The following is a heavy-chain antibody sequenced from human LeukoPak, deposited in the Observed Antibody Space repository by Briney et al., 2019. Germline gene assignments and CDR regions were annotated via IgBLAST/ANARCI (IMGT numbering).Heavy chain of an antibody. V-gene: IGHV1-2*02. CDR1: GYTFTGYY. Sequence: ASVKVSCKASGYTFTGYYMHWVRQAPGQGLEWMGWINPNSGGTNYAQKFQGRVTMTRDTSISTAYMELSRLRYDDTAVYYCARGRNIEMTTMSGGSDYWGQGTLVTVPS. CDR2: INPNSGGT. D-gene: IGHD5-24*01. J-gene: IGHJ4*02. CDR3: ARGRNIEMTTMSGGSDY.